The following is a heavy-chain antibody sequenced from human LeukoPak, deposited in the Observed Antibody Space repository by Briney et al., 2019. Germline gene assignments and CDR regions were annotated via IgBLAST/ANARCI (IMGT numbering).Heavy chain of an antibody. J-gene: IGHJ6*02. V-gene: IGHV1-46*01. CDR3: ARAPRYCSSTSCYGGYYYYYGMDV. D-gene: IGHD2-2*01. Sequence: ASVKVSCKASGYTFTSYYMHWVRQAPGQGLEWMGIINPSGGSTSYAQKLQGRVTMTRDTSTSTVYMELSSLRSEDTAVYYCARAPRYCSSTSCYGGYYYYYGMDVWGQGTTVTVSS. CDR1: GYTFTSYY. CDR2: INPSGGST.